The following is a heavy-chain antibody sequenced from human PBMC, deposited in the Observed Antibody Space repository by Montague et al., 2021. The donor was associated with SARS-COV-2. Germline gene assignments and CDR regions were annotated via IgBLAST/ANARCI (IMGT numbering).Heavy chain of an antibody. CDR3: ARNYWFYFDY. CDR1: GFTIGDTY. V-gene: IGHV3-7*01. J-gene: IGHJ4*02. Sequence: SLRLSCAASGFTIGDTYMTWVRQAPGKGLEWVAKINRDGSRRDYVGSMKGRFTISRDNAKNSLYLQLDSLRAEDTAVYYCARNYWFYFDYWGQGTLVTVSS. D-gene: IGHD2-8*02. CDR2: INRDGSRR.